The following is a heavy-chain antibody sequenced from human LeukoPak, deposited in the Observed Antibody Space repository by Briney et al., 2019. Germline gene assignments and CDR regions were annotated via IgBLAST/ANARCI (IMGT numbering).Heavy chain of an antibody. V-gene: IGHV3-21*01. CDR2: ISSRSGYI. CDR1: GFIFSDYS. J-gene: IGHJ3*02. D-gene: IGHD2/OR15-2a*01. CDR3: TKDNIRDDAFDI. Sequence: GGSLRLSCAASGFIFSDYSMNWVRQAPGQGLDWVSSISSRSGYIYYAESVKGRFTISRDNSKNTLYLQMNSLRAEDTAVYYCTKDNIRDDAFDIWGQGTMVTVSS.